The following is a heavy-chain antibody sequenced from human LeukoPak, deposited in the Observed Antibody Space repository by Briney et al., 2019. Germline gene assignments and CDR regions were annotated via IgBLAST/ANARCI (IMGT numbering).Heavy chain of an antibody. J-gene: IGHJ6*03. Sequence: GASVKVSCKASGYTFTSYGISWVRQAPGQGLEWMGWISAYNGNTNYAQKLQGRVTMTTDTSTSTAYMELRSLRSDDTAVYYCAREGALADYYYYYYMDVWGKGTTVTISS. D-gene: IGHD3-16*01. V-gene: IGHV1-18*01. CDR3: AREGALADYYYYYYMDV. CDR2: ISAYNGNT. CDR1: GYTFTSYG.